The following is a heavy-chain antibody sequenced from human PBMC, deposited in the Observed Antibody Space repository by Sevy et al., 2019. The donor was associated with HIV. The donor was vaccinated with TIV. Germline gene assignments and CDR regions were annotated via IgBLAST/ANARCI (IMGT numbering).Heavy chain of an antibody. CDR1: GFTFSDYY. V-gene: IGHV3-21*06. D-gene: IGHD2-2*01. CDR3: ARDGGCSSTSCLLYFDS. J-gene: IGHJ4*02. CDR2: ISGRSSYI. Sequence: GGSLRLPCAASGFTFSDYYMNWVRQAPGKGLEWVSSISGRSSYIHYADSVRGRFTISRDNAKNSWYLQMNSLRADDTAVYFCARDGGCSSTSCLLYFDSWGQGALVTVSS.